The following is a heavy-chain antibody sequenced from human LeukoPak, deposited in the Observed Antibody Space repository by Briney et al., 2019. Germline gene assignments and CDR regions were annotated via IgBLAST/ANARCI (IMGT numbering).Heavy chain of an antibody. CDR3: ARNPLAYCGGDCYSPRDAFDI. V-gene: IGHV1-3*01. CDR2: INAGNGNI. CDR1: GHTSTTYA. D-gene: IGHD2-21*02. J-gene: IGHJ3*02. Sequence: ASVKVSCKASGHTSTTYAIHWVRQAPGQGLEWMGWINAGNGNIKYSQKFQGRVTITGDTSASTAYMELSSLRSEDTAVYYCARNPLAYCGGDCYSPRDAFDIWGQGTMVTVSS.